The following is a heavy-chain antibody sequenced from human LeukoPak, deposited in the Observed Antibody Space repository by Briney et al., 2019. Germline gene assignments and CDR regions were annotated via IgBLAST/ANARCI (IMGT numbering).Heavy chain of an antibody. CDR1: GGSISSGSYC. CDR2: IYSNGST. CDR3: ARDGMGGYGSR. D-gene: IGHD6-25*01. Sequence: SQTLSLTCTVSGGSISSGSYCWSWIRQPAGKGLEWIGRIYSNGSTNHKSSLKSRVTMSVDASKNQVSLNLSSVTAADTAVYYCARDGMGGYGSRWGQGTLVTVSS. J-gene: IGHJ4*02. V-gene: IGHV4-61*02.